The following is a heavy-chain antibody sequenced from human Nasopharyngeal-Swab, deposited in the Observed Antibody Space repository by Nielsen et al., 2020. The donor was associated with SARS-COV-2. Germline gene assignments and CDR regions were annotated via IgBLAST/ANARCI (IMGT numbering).Heavy chain of an antibody. CDR1: GFAFIDYS. Sequence: GGSLRLSCAASGFAFIDYSMDWVRQAPGKGLEWVSHITSSSSTRYYADSVKGRFTVSRDNAKNSLYLQMSSLRDEDTAVYYCVREFEATGATYLDYWGLGTLVTVSS. V-gene: IGHV3-48*02. CDR2: ITSSSSTR. J-gene: IGHJ4*02. CDR3: VREFEATGATYLDY. D-gene: IGHD1-26*01.